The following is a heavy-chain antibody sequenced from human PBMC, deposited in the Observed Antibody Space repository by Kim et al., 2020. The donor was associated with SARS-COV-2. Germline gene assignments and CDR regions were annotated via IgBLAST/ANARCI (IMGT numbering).Heavy chain of an antibody. CDR3: ARDRGHYYDSSGDYYGMDV. Sequence: RFTISRDNAKNSLYLQMNSLRAEDTAVYYCARDRGHYYDSSGDYYGMDVWGQGTTVTVSS. V-gene: IGHV3-11*06. J-gene: IGHJ6*02. D-gene: IGHD3-22*01.